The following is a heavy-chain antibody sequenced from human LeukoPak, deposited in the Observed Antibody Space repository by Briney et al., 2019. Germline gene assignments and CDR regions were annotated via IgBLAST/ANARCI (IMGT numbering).Heavy chain of an antibody. CDR2: INPNSGGT. CDR1: GYTFTGYY. CDR3: ARDSSSWEVSSDNWFDP. Sequence: ASVKVSCKASGYTFTGYYMHWVRQAPGQGLGWMGWINPNSGGTNYAQKFQGRVTMTRDTSISTAYMELSRLRSDDTAVYYCARDSSSWEVSSDNWFDPWGQGTLVTVSS. D-gene: IGHD6-13*01. V-gene: IGHV1-2*02. J-gene: IGHJ5*02.